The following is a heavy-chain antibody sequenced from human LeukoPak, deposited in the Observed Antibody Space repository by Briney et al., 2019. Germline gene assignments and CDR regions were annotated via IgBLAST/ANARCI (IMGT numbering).Heavy chain of an antibody. CDR3: ARDDYYDSSGYAFDY. V-gene: IGHV1-8*01. CDR1: GYTFTSYD. D-gene: IGHD3-22*01. CDR2: MNPNSGNT. Sequence: GASVKVSCKASGYTFTSYDINWVRQATGQGLEWMGWMNPNSGNTGYAQKFQGRVTMTTDTSTSTAYMELRSLRSDDTAVYYCARDDYYDSSGYAFDYWGQGTLVTVSS. J-gene: IGHJ4*02.